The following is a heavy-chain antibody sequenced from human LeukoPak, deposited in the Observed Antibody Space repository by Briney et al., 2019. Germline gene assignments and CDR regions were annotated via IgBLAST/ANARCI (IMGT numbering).Heavy chain of an antibody. Sequence: PGGALRLSCAASGFTFSGYWMTWVRQAPGKGLEWVANIRQDGSELYYVDSVKGRFTISRDDAKNSLYLQMNSLRAEDTAVYYCARPSGYCSGGSCFPFDYWGQGTLVTVSS. CDR3: ARPSGYCSGGSCFPFDY. J-gene: IGHJ4*02. CDR2: IRQDGSEL. D-gene: IGHD2-15*01. CDR1: GFTFSGYW. V-gene: IGHV3-7*01.